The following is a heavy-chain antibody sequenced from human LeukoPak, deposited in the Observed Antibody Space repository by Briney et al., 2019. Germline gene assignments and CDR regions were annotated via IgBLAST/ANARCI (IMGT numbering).Heavy chain of an antibody. Sequence: SETLSLTCTVSGGSISSYYWSWIRQPPGKGLEWIAYISDIGSINYNPSLKSRVTISLDTSKNQFSLKLSSVTAADTAVYYCAGNPPRNTVDFWGQGTLVTVSS. D-gene: IGHD2-8*02. CDR2: ISDIGSI. V-gene: IGHV4-59*08. CDR3: AGNPPRNTVDF. CDR1: GGSISSYY. J-gene: IGHJ4*02.